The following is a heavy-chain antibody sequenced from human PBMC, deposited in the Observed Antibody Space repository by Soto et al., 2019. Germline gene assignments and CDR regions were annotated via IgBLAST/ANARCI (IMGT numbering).Heavy chain of an antibody. D-gene: IGHD2-2*01. CDR3: ARGYCSSTSCYDY. CDR2: IYSGGST. CDR1: GFTVSSNY. J-gene: IGHJ4*02. V-gene: IGHV3-53*04. Sequence: GGSLRLSCAASGFTVSSNYMSWVRQAPGKGLEWVSVIYSGGSTYYADSVKGRFTISRHNSKNTLYLQMNSLRAEDTAVYYCARGYCSSTSCYDYWGQGTLVTVSS.